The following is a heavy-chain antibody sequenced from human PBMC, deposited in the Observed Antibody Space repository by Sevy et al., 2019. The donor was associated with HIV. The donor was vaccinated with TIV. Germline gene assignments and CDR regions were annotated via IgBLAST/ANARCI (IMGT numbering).Heavy chain of an antibody. V-gene: IGHV3-33*01. CDR2: IWYDGSNK. J-gene: IGHJ6*02. CDR1: GFTFSSYG. Sequence: GGSLRLSCAASGFTFSSYGMHWVRQAPGKGLEWVAVIWYDGSNKYYADSVKGRFTISRDNSKNTLYLQMNSLRAEDTAVYYCASDLVVVVPAGIGDYYYYYGMDVWGQGTTVTVSS. D-gene: IGHD2-2*01. CDR3: ASDLVVVVPAGIGDYYYYYGMDV.